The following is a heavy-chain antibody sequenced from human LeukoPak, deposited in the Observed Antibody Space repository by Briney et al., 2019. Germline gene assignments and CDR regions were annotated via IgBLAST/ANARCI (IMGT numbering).Heavy chain of an antibody. D-gene: IGHD3-22*01. CDR2: VYYGGNT. Sequence: PSETLSLTCIVSGASLSSSAYYWGWLRQPPGRGREWVGSVYYGGNTYDNPSLKSRVTISVNTSKNQFSLKISAVTAADTAFYYCARGSLRGRYYYDSSGYYWTFDYWGQGTLVTVSS. CDR1: GASLSSSAYY. V-gene: IGHV4-39*07. J-gene: IGHJ4*02. CDR3: ARGSLRGRYYYDSSGYYWTFDY.